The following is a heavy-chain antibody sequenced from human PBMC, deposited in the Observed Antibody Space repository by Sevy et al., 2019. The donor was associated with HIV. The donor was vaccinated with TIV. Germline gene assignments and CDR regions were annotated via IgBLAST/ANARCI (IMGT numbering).Heavy chain of an antibody. CDR3: AKHCSHYFDNSGYGEAFDI. CDR2: IHHSGST. J-gene: IGHJ3*02. D-gene: IGHD3-22*01. Sequence: SETLSLTCSVSGASISSTIYYWAWIRQSPGKGLEWFGSIHHSGSTYYNLSLKSRVTISVDTSRNQFSLKMNSVTAADTAVYYCAKHCSHYFDNSGYGEAFDIWGQGTKVTVSS. CDR1: GASISSTIYY. V-gene: IGHV4-39*01.